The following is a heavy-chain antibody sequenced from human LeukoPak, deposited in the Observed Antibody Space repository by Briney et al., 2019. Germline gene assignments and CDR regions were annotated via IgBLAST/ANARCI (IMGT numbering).Heavy chain of an antibody. D-gene: IGHD6-19*01. CDR1: GGSFSGYY. CDR3: ARRVYSSGWKGWFDP. Sequence: SETLSLTCAVYGGSFSGYYWSWIRQPPGKGLEWIGEINHSGSTNYNPSLKSRVTISVDTSKNQFSLNLSSVTAADTAVYYCARRVYSSGWKGWFDPWGQGTLVTVSS. V-gene: IGHV4-34*01. J-gene: IGHJ5*02. CDR2: INHSGST.